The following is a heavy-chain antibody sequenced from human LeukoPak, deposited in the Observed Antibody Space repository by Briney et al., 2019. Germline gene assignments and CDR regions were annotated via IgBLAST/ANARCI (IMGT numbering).Heavy chain of an antibody. CDR1: GYTFSSYT. V-gene: IGHV3-23*01. J-gene: IGHJ4*02. CDR2: ITTSDGNT. CDR3: AKDGGLWVSAHWGDS. D-gene: IGHD7-27*01. Sequence: GGSLRLSCAASGYTFSSYTMSWVRQAPGKGLGWVSTITTSDGNTYYADSVKGRFTVSRDNSKNTLFLQMNSLRAEDTAVYYCAKDGGLWVSAHWGDSWGRGTLVTVSS.